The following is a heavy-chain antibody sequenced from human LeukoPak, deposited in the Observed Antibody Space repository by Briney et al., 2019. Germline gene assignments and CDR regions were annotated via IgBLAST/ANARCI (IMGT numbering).Heavy chain of an antibody. Sequence: GGSLRLFCAASGFTFSSYAMHWVRQAPGKGLEWVAVISYDGSNKYYADSVKGRFTISRDNSKNTLYLQMNSLRAEDTAVYYCARGGSSGYWGIDYWGQGTLVTVSS. CDR2: ISYDGSNK. CDR1: GFTFSSYA. D-gene: IGHD6-19*01. V-gene: IGHV3-30-3*01. J-gene: IGHJ4*02. CDR3: ARGGSSGYWGIDY.